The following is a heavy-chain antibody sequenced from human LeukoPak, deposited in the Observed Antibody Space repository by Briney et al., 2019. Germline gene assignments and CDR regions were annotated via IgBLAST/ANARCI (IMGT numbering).Heavy chain of an antibody. D-gene: IGHD3-3*01. CDR3: ARVPYYDFWSGYLADY. CDR1: GFTFSDYY. Sequence: GGSLRLSCAASGFTFSDYYMSWIRQAPGKGLEWVSYISSSGSTIYYADSVKGRFTISRDNAKNSLYPQMNSLRAEDTAVYYCARVPYYDFWSGYLADYWGQGTLVTVSS. V-gene: IGHV3-11*04. CDR2: ISSSGSTI. J-gene: IGHJ4*02.